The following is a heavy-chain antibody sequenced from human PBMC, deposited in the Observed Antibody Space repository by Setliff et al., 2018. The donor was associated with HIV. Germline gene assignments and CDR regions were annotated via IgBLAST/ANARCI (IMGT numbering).Heavy chain of an antibody. CDR1: GFTLNELS. D-gene: IGHD6-19*01. CDR2: FDPEAGEI. Sequence: ASVKVSCKISGFTLNELSIQWVRQAPAKGLEWMGGFDPEAGEIIYAQKFQGRVTMTEDTSTDTAYMYLSSLRSEDTAVYYCATHPPYRSAWYMRSWGQGTLVTVSS. V-gene: IGHV1-24*01. J-gene: IGHJ5*02. CDR3: ATHPPYRSAWYMRS.